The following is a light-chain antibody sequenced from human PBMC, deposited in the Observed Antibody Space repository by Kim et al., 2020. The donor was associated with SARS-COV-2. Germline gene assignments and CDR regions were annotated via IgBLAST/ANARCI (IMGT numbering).Light chain of an antibody. CDR1: QSISSW. V-gene: IGKV1-5*03. CDR2: NAA. J-gene: IGKJ2*01. Sequence: LPASVGDRVTITCLASQSISSWLACYQQKPGKAPKILIYNAAILKSGVPSRFSGSGSGTEFTFTIRSLQPDDFGTYYCQQYFSHSTFGQGTKLEI. CDR3: QQYFSHST.